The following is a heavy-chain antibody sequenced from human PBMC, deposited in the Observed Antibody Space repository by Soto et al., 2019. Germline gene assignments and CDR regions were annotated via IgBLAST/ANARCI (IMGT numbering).Heavy chain of an antibody. J-gene: IGHJ3*02. CDR3: ARVSGRITIFGVARGAFDI. CDR1: GYTFTSYG. V-gene: IGHV1-2*04. Sequence: ASVKVSCKASGYTFTSYGISWVRQAPGQGLEWMGWINPNSGGTNYAQKFQGWVTMTRDTSISTAYMELSRLRSDDTAVYYCARVSGRITIFGVARGAFDIWGQGTMVTVSS. D-gene: IGHD3-3*01. CDR2: INPNSGGT.